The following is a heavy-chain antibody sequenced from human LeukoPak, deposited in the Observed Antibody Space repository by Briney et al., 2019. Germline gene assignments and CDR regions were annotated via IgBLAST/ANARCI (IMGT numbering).Heavy chain of an antibody. V-gene: IGHV4-4*09. CDR3: ARSGHIYASNYYYMDV. D-gene: IGHD5-18*01. J-gene: IGHJ6*03. CDR1: GGSISSYY. CDR2: IYTSGST. Sequence: SETLSLTCTVSGGSISSYYWSWIRQPPGKGLEWIGYIYTSGSTNYNPSLKSRVTISVDTSKNQLSLKVSSVTAADTAVYYCARSGHIYASNYYYMDVWGKGTTVTVSS.